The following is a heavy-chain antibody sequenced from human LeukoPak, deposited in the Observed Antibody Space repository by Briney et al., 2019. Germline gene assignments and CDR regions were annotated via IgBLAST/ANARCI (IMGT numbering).Heavy chain of an antibody. CDR3: ARVDRDCGGDCYPDRIDP. J-gene: IGHJ5*02. Sequence: PGGSLRLSCAASGFTFSSYSMNWVRQAPGKGLEWVSSISSSSSYIYYADSVKGRFTISRDNAKNSLYVQMNSLRAEDTAVYYCARVDRDCGGDCYPDRIDPWGQGTLVTVSS. D-gene: IGHD2-21*02. CDR1: GFTFSSYS. CDR2: ISSSSSYI. V-gene: IGHV3-21*01.